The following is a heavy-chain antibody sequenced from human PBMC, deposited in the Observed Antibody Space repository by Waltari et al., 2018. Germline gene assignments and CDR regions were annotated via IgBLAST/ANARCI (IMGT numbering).Heavy chain of an antibody. CDR3: VRQGYGSRTACQTWAWD. J-gene: IGHJ4*02. D-gene: IGHD2-2*01. Sequence: QVQLQDSGPGLVKASGTLSLPCAIPGDSISSYNWLGWVRRPPGKGLEWIAVIFHTEATDYNPSLKSRVTISLDKSKNHFSLNLTSVTAADTAVYYCVRQGYGSRTACQTWAWDWGRGTLVTVSS. CDR2: IFHTEAT. CDR1: GDSISSYNW. V-gene: IGHV4-4*02.